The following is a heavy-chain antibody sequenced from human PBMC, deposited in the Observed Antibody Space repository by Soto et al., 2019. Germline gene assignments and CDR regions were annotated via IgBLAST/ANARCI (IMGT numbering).Heavy chain of an antibody. CDR1: GGTFSSYT. CDR3: ARDLQMTTVSIGWFDP. V-gene: IGHV1-69*08. J-gene: IGHJ5*02. Sequence: QVQLVQSGAEVKKPGSSVKVSCKASGGTFSSYTISWVRQAPGQGLEWMGRIIPILGIANYAQKFQGRVTITXXKXTXXAYMELSSLRSADTAVYYCARDLQMTTVSIGWFDPWGQGTLVTVSS. D-gene: IGHD4-17*01. CDR2: IIPILGIA.